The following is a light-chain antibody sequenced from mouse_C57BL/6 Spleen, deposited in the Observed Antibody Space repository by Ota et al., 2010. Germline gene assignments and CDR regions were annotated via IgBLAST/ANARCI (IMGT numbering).Light chain of an antibody. CDR2: SPS. CDR3: QQWSSNPLT. Sequence: LVPHPVSSTHVCIVQGGEGHHDLQCQLKCKLHVLVPARSQRSSPNPGFISPSNLASGVPARFSGSGSGTSYSLTISSMEAEDAATYYCQQWSSNPLTFGAGTKLELK. J-gene: IGKJ5*01. CDR1: KCKL. V-gene: IGKV4-68*01.